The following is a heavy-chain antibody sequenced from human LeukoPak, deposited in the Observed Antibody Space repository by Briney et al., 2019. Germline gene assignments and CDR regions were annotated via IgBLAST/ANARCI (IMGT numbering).Heavy chain of an antibody. CDR1: GYTFTDYY. Sequence: ASVKVSCKASGYTFTDYYMHWVRQAPGQGLEWMGWIKSNSGGTHYAQKFQGRVTLTRDTSNSTAYMELSRLRSDDTAVYYCARAGSSWYKDYFFDYWGRGALVAVSS. D-gene: IGHD6-13*01. CDR3: ARAGSSWYKDYFFDY. J-gene: IGHJ4*02. CDR2: IKSNSGGT. V-gene: IGHV1-2*02.